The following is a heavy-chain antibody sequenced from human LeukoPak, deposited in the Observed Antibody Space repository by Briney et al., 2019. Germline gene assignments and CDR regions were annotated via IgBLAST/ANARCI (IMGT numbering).Heavy chain of an antibody. Sequence: ETGGSLRLSCAASGFTFSDFYMSWIRQAPGKGLEWLSDISSSSTDINYADSVKGRFTISRDNAKNSLFLQLNSLRAEDTAVYYCARKTYYYDSGSYSKSYYFDYWGQGTLVTVSS. CDR3: ARKTYYYDSGSYSKSYYFDY. CDR1: GFTFSDFY. J-gene: IGHJ4*02. CDR2: ISSSSTDI. V-gene: IGHV3-11*06. D-gene: IGHD3-10*01.